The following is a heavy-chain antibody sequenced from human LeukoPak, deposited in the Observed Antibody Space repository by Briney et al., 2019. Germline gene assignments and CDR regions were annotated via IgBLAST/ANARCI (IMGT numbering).Heavy chain of an antibody. CDR2: IYYSGST. V-gene: IGHV4-39*07. CDR3: ARGECSGWPFDY. CDR1: GGSISSSSYY. D-gene: IGHD6-19*01. Sequence: PSETLSLTCTVSGGSISSSSYYWGWIRQPPGKGLEWIGSIYYSGSTYYNPSLKSRVTISVDTSKNQFSLKLSSVTAADTAVYYCARGECSGWPFDYWGQGTLVTVSS. J-gene: IGHJ4*02.